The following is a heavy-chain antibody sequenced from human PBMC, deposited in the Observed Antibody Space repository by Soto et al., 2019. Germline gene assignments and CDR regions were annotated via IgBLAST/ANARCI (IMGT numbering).Heavy chain of an antibody. CDR2: IYYSGST. V-gene: IGHV4-39*01. CDR1: GGSISSSSYY. J-gene: IGHJ6*03. Sequence: QLQLQESGPGLVKPSETLSLTCTVSGGSISSSSYYWGWIRQPPGKGLEWIGSIYYSGSTYYNPSLKSRVTISVDTSKNQFSLKLSSVTAADTAVYYCARHFGGYDRYYYYYYMDVWGKGTTVTVSS. CDR3: ARHFGGYDRYYYYYYMDV. D-gene: IGHD5-12*01.